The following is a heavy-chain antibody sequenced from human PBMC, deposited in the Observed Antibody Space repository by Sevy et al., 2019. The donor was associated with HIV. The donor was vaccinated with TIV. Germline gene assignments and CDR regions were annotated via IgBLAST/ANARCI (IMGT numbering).Heavy chain of an antibody. CDR3: ARDRAYGALDY. V-gene: IGHV3-7*01. Sequence: GGSLRLSCVASGFTFSDSWMTWVRQAPGKGLERIAFINEDGSRLGYVDSVRGRFTISREKTKNSLYLPMNSLRAEDTAVYFWARDRAYGALDYWGQGTLVTVSS. D-gene: IGHD2-21*01. J-gene: IGHJ4*02. CDR2: INEDGSRL. CDR1: GFTFSDSW.